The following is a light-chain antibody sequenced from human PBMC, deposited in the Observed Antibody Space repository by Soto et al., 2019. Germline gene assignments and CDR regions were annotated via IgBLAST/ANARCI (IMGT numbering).Light chain of an antibody. V-gene: IGKV3-11*01. J-gene: IGKJ1*01. CDR2: DAS. Sequence: EIVLTQSPATLSLSPGERATLSCRASQSVSSFLGWYQQKTGQAPSLLIYDASNRATGIPARCSGSESGTLFPLTIFSLETGDYSVYYSQQRISLTFGQGTQVAIK. CDR1: QSVSSF. CDR3: QQRISLT.